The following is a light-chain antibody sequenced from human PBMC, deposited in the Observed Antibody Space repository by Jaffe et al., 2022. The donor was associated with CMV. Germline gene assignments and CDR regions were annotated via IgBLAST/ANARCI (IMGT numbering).Light chain of an antibody. Sequence: DIVMTQSPDSLAVSLGERATINCKSSQSVLYSSNNKNQLAWYQQKPGQPPRLLIYWASTRESGVPDRFSGGGSGTDFTLTISSLQTEDVALYYCHQYYNSPLTFGGGTKVEIK. J-gene: IGKJ4*01. CDR3: HQYYNSPLT. CDR2: WAS. CDR1: QSVLYSSNNKNQ. V-gene: IGKV4-1*01.